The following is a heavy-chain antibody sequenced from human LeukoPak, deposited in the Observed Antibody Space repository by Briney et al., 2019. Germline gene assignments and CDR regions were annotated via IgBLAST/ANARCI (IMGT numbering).Heavy chain of an antibody. J-gene: IGHJ5*02. CDR3: AKDNWNYPWFDP. CDR1: GFSFSSYA. V-gene: IGHV3-23*01. D-gene: IGHD1-7*01. Sequence: GGSLRLSCVASGFSFSSYAMSWVRQAPGKGLEWVSAISGSGGSTYYADSVKGRFTISRDNSKNTLYLQMNSLRAEDTAVYSCAKDNWNYPWFDPWGQGTLVTVSS. CDR2: ISGSGGST.